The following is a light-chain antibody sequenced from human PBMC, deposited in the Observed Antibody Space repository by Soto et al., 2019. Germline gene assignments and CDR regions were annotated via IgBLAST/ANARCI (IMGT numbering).Light chain of an antibody. Sequence: EVALTQSLVTVSLSPGERAPLSCSASQSVSTYLAWYQQKPGQGPSLLIYDASNRATGIPARFSGSGSGTDFTLTISSLEPEDFAVYYCQQRSNWPSITFGQGTRLEIK. CDR1: QSVSTY. CDR3: QQRSNWPSIT. CDR2: DAS. V-gene: IGKV3-11*01. J-gene: IGKJ5*01.